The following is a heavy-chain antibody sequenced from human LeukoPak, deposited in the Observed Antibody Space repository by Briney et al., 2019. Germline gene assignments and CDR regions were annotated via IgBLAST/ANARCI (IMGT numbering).Heavy chain of an antibody. CDR1: GGSISSSSYY. V-gene: IGHV4-39*01. CDR2: IYYSGST. Sequence: SETLSLTCTVSGGSISSSSYYWGWIRQPPGKGLEWIGSIYYSGSTYCNPSLKSRVTISVDTSKNQFSLKLSSVTAADTAVYYCARSPVLRFLEWLLLLDYWGQGTLVTVSS. J-gene: IGHJ4*02. D-gene: IGHD3-3*01. CDR3: ARSPVLRFLEWLLLLDY.